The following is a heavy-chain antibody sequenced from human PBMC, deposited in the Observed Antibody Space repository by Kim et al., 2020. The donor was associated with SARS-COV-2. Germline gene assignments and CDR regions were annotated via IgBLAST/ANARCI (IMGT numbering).Heavy chain of an antibody. D-gene: IGHD3-10*01. J-gene: IGHJ6*02. Sequence: DSVKGRLPISRDNAKNSLYLQMNSLRAEDTAVYYCARAGVRGPAGYGMDVWGQGTTVTVSS. V-gene: IGHV3-11*01. CDR3: ARAGVRGPAGYGMDV.